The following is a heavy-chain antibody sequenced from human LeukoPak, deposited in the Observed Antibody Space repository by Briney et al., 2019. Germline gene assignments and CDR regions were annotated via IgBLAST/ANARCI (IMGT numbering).Heavy chain of an antibody. V-gene: IGHV1-18*01. D-gene: IGHD3-22*01. CDR2: ISAYNGNS. CDR3: ARDSDYYDSSGHGEY. J-gene: IGHJ4*02. Sequence: GASVKVSCKASGYTFTSYGISWVRQAPGQGLEWMGWISAYNGNSNYAQKLQGRVTMTTDTSTSTAYTELRSLRSDDTAVYYCARDSDYYDSSGHGEYWGQGTLVTVSS. CDR1: GYTFTSYG.